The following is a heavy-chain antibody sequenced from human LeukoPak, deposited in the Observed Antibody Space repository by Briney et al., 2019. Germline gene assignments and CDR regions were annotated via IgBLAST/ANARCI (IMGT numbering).Heavy chain of an antibody. D-gene: IGHD4-23*01. J-gene: IGHJ3*02. CDR3: GKDYGSNIEDTYLI. CDR1: RFTLSGYA. Sequence: GGSLRLSCAAPRFTLSGYATSWVRQAPGKGLEWVADISYDGSNKYYADSVRGRFTISRDNSKNTLYLQMNSLRAEDTAVYYCGKDYGSNIEDTYLIWGQGTVVTVSS. V-gene: IGHV3-30*18. CDR2: ISYDGSNK.